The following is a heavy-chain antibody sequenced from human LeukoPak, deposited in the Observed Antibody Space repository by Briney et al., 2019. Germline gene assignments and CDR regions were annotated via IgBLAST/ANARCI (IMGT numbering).Heavy chain of an antibody. CDR2: IIPIFGTA. CDR1: GGTFSSYA. V-gene: IGHV1-69*13. J-gene: IGHJ6*02. Sequence: ASVEVSCKASGGTFSSYAISWVRQAPGQGLEWMGGIIPIFGTANYAQKFQGRVTITADESTSTAYMELSSLRSEDTAVYYCAREGRQQLPLDVWGQGTTVTVSS. CDR3: AREGRQQLPLDV. D-gene: IGHD6-13*01.